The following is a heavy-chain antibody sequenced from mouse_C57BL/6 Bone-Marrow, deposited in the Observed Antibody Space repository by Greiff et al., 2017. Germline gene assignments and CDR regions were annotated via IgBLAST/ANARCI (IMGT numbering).Heavy chain of an antibody. D-gene: IGHD1-1*01. CDR3: ARQFYDGSGWWYFDV. CDR2: ISSGGSYT. V-gene: IGHV5-6*01. Sequence: EVQRVESGGDLVKPGGSLKLSCAASGFTFSSYGMSWVRQTPDKRLEWVATISSGGSYTYYPDSVKGRFTISRDNAKNTLYLQMSSLKSEDTAMYYCARQFYDGSGWWYFDVGGTGTTVTVSS. J-gene: IGHJ1*03. CDR1: GFTFSSYG.